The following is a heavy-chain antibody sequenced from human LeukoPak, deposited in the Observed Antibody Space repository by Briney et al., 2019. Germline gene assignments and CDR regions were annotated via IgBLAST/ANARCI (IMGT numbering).Heavy chain of an antibody. D-gene: IGHD2-15*01. CDR1: GGSISSGDYY. V-gene: IGHV4-61*08. CDR2: IYYSGST. Sequence: PSETLSLTCTVSGGSISSGDYYWSWIRQPPGKGLEWIGYIYYSGSTNYNPSLKSRVTISVDTSKNQFSLKLSSVTAADTAVYYCARGVDCSGGSCYDYFDYWGQGTLVTASS. J-gene: IGHJ4*02. CDR3: ARGVDCSGGSCYDYFDY.